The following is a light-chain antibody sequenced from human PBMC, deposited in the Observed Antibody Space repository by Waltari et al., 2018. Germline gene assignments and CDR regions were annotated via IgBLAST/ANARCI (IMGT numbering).Light chain of an antibody. V-gene: IGKV1-39*01. CDR3: QQGYNTPYT. Sequence: DIQMTQSPSSLSASVGDRVTIACRASQGIRTYLNLYQQKPGKSPNVLIYGASSLQSGVPSRFSGSGSGTDFTLTISSLQPEDFATNYWQQGYNTPYTFGQGTKLDIK. CDR1: QGIRTY. J-gene: IGKJ2*01. CDR2: GAS.